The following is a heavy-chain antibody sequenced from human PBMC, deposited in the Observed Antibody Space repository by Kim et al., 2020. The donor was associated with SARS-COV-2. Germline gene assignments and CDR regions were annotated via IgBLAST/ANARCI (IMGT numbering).Heavy chain of an antibody. Sequence: SQTLSLTCAISGDSVSSNSAAWNWIRQSPSRGLEWLGRTYYRSKWYNDYAVSVKSRINISPDPSKNQFSLQLSSVTPEDTAVYYCARNRRAVDAFDIWGLGTMVTVSS. CDR3: ARNRRAVDAFDI. D-gene: IGHD3-16*02. V-gene: IGHV6-1*01. CDR1: GDSVSSNSAA. J-gene: IGHJ3*02. CDR2: TYYRSKWYN.